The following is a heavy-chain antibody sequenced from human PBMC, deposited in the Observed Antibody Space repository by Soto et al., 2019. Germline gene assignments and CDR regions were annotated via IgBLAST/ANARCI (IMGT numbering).Heavy chain of an antibody. CDR1: GYTFTSYA. D-gene: IGHD4-17*01. J-gene: IGHJ6*02. CDR2: ISAYNGNT. Sequence: GASVKVSCKASGYTFTSYAISWVRQSPGQGLEWMGWISAYNGNTNYAQKLQGRVTMTTDTSTSTAYMELRSPRSDDTAVYYCARLTTVTTSHYYYYGMDVWGQGTTVTVSS. V-gene: IGHV1-18*01. CDR3: ARLTTVTTSHYYYYGMDV.